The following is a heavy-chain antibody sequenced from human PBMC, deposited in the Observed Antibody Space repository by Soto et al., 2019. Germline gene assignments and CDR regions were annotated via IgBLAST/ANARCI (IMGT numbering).Heavy chain of an antibody. Sequence: QVQLQESGPGLVKPSETLSLTCTVSGGSVSSGRYYWSWIRQPPGKGLEWIGYIYYSGSTNYNSSLKSRVTISVDTTKNQFSLKLSSVTAADTAVYYCARDLSSALAYWGPGPLVTVST. V-gene: IGHV4-61*01. D-gene: IGHD2-15*01. CDR2: IYYSGST. J-gene: IGHJ4*02. CDR3: ARDLSSALAY. CDR1: GGSVSSGRYY.